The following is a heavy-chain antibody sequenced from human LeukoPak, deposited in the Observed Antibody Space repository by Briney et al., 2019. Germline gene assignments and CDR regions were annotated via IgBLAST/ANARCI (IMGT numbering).Heavy chain of an antibody. D-gene: IGHD3-10*01. Sequence: PSETLSLTCTVSGGSISSYYWSWIRQPAGKGLEWIGRIYTSGSTNYNPSLKSRVTMSVDTSKNQFSLKLSSVTAADTAVYYCAREYYYGSGTNWYLDLWGRGTLVTVSS. CDR1: GGSISSYY. CDR3: AREYYYGSGTNWYLDL. J-gene: IGHJ2*01. V-gene: IGHV4-4*07. CDR2: IYTSGST.